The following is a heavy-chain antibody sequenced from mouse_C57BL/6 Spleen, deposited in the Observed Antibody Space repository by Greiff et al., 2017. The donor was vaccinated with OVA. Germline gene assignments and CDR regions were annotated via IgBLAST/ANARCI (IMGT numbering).Heavy chain of an antibody. CDR2: IDPSDSYT. J-gene: IGHJ4*01. Sequence: QVQLQQPGAELVMPGASVKLSCKASGYTFTSYWMHWVKQRPGQGLEWIGEIDPSDSYTNYNQKFKGKSTLTVEKSSSTAYMQLSSLTSEDSAVYYCARGGSAYYAMDYWGQGTSVTVSS. D-gene: IGHD1-1*02. CDR1: GYTFTSYW. CDR3: ARGGSAYYAMDY. V-gene: IGHV1-69*01.